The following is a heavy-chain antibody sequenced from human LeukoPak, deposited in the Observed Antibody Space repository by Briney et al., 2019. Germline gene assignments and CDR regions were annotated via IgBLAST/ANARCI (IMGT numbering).Heavy chain of an antibody. Sequence: SETLSLTCAVSGGSINSHYWGWVRQPPGKGLRWIGDSYYTGKNNYNPSLKSRVTISLDTSKDHLSLKLTSVLAADTAIYYCVRRDTGWNYFDYWGQGILVTVSS. CDR1: GGSINSHY. CDR3: VRRDTGWNYFDY. J-gene: IGHJ4*02. D-gene: IGHD6-19*01. V-gene: IGHV4-59*08. CDR2: SYYTGKN.